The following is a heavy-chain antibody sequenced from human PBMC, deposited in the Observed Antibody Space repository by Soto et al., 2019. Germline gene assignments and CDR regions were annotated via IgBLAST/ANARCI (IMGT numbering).Heavy chain of an antibody. D-gene: IGHD3-10*01. Sequence: ASVKVSCKASGGTFSSYAISWVRQAPGQGLEWMGGIIPIFGTANYAQKFQGRVTITADESTSTAYMELSSLRSEDTAVYYCARDYDERDYGSGSCCGMDVWGQGTTVTVSS. CDR2: IIPIFGTA. CDR3: ARDYDERDYGSGSCCGMDV. V-gene: IGHV1-69*13. CDR1: GGTFSSYA. J-gene: IGHJ6*02.